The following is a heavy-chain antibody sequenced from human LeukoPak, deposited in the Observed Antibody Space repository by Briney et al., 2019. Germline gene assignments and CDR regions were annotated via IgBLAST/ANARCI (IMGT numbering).Heavy chain of an antibody. J-gene: IGHJ4*02. D-gene: IGHD1-1*01. Sequence: GGSLRLSCAASGFTVSSNYMNWVRQAPGKGLEWVSSISSSSSYIYYADSVKGRFTISRDNAKNSLYLQMNSLRAEDTAVYYCARDWNDEGAYYFDYWGQGTLVTVSS. V-gene: IGHV3-21*01. CDR1: GFTVSSNY. CDR2: ISSSSSYI. CDR3: ARDWNDEGAYYFDY.